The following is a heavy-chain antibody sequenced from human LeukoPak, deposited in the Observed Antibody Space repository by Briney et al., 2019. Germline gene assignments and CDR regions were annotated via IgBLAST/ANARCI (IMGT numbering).Heavy chain of an antibody. CDR3: ARDWGELVGATYMFRY. CDR2: ISPNSGAT. CDR1: GYSFTAYN. J-gene: IGHJ4*02. V-gene: IGHV1-2*04. D-gene: IGHD1-26*01. Sequence: GASVKVSCRASGYSFTAYNIHWVRQAPGQGLEWMGWISPNSGATKYAQNFQGWVTMTRDTSISTAYLELSSLRSEDTAVYYCARDWGELVGATYMFRYWGQGTLVTVSS.